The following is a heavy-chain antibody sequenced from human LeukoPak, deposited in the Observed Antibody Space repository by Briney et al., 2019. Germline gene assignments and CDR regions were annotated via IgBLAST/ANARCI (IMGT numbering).Heavy chain of an antibody. V-gene: IGHV4-34*01. CDR3: SRGRDRSKAGDH. CDR1: GGSCDDYY. Sequence: PSETLSLTCDVSGGSCDDYYCSWIRQPPGKGLEWIGEIHQHGIFYYNSSLMSRVTISIDTSKSQFSLRLTPVTAADTAIYYCSRGRDRSKAGDHWGQGSLVTVSS. J-gene: IGHJ4*02. CDR2: IHQHGIF. D-gene: IGHD5-24*01.